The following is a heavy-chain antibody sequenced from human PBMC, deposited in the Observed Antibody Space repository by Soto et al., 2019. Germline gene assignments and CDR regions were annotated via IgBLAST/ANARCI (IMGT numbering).Heavy chain of an antibody. J-gene: IGHJ4*02. V-gene: IGHV3-7*02. CDR2: IKHDGSGT. Sequence: GGSLRLSCAASGFTFSSYWMSWVRQAPGKGLEWVANIKHDGSGTYYVDSVKGRFTISRDNAKNTLYLQMNSLRAEDTAVYYCVRTSLVVAAATREDYWGQGTLVTVSS. D-gene: IGHD2-15*01. CDR3: VRTSLVVAAATREDY. CDR1: GFTFSSYW.